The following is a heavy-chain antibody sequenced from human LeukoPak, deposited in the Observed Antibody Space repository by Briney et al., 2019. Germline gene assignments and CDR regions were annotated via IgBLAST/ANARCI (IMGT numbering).Heavy chain of an antibody. Sequence: ASVTVSCKASGYTFTSYDIKWVRQATGKGLEWMGWMNPNSGNTGYAQKFQGRVTITRNTSISTAYMELSSLRSEDTAVYYCARVRIAAAGIWFDPWGQGTLVTVSS. CDR1: GYTFTSYD. J-gene: IGHJ5*02. CDR2: MNPNSGNT. V-gene: IGHV1-8*03. D-gene: IGHD6-13*01. CDR3: ARVRIAAAGIWFDP.